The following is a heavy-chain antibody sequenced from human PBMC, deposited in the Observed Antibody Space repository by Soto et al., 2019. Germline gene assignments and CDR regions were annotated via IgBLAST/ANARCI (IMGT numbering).Heavy chain of an antibody. CDR1: GFTFSSYA. Sequence: EVQLLESGGGLVQPGGSLRLSCAASGFTFSSYAMSWVRQAPGKGLELVYAISGSGGSTYYAVSVKGRFTISRDNSKNPLYLQMNSPRAEDTAVYYCAKAMGYGDSPFDYWGQGTLVTVSS. CDR3: AKAMGYGDSPFDY. D-gene: IGHD4-17*01. CDR2: ISGSGGST. V-gene: IGHV3-23*01. J-gene: IGHJ4*02.